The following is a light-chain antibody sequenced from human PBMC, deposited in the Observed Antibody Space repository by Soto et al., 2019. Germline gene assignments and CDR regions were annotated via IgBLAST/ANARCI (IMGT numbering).Light chain of an antibody. CDR2: KVD. V-gene: IGLV2-14*01. CDR1: SSDIGGYDY. CDR3: SSYTTVPSPQWV. Sequence: QSALTQPPSASGSPGQSVAISCTGTSSDIGGYDYVSWYQQHPGKAPKLIIYKVDNRPSGISDRFSASKSGNTASLTISGLQAEDEAHYYCSSYTTVPSPQWVFAGGTKLTVL. J-gene: IGLJ3*02.